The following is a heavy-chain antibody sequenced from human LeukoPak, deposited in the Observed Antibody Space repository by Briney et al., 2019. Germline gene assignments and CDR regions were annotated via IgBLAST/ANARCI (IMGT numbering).Heavy chain of an antibody. Sequence: SETLSLTCTGSGGSISSGSYYWSWIRQPAGKGLEWIGRIYTSGSTNYNPSLKSRVTISVDTSENQFSLKLSSVTAADTAVYYCARGKGSSWYYLWGQGTLVTVSS. CDR3: ARGKGSSWYYL. CDR2: IYTSGST. J-gene: IGHJ5*02. V-gene: IGHV4-61*02. D-gene: IGHD6-13*01. CDR1: GGSISSGSYY.